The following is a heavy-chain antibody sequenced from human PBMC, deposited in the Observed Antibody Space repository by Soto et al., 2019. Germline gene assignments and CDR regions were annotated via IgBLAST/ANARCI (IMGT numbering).Heavy chain of an antibody. D-gene: IGHD3-3*01. Sequence: QVQLVQSGAEVKKPGSSVNVSCKASGGTFSSYAISWVRQAPGQGPEGMGGVISIFGTANYAQKFQGRVTITADESTSTAYMELSSLRSEDTAVYYCARGPSRRFLAWFSFSYYGMDVWGHGTTVTVSS. CDR1: GGTFSSYA. CDR2: VISIFGTA. J-gene: IGHJ6*02. V-gene: IGHV1-69*01. CDR3: ARGPSRRFLAWFSFSYYGMDV.